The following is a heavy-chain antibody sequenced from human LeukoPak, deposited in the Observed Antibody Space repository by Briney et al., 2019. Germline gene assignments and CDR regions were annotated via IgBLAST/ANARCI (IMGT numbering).Heavy chain of an antibody. J-gene: IGHJ4*02. CDR1: GFTFSSYG. CDR3: ARLRGYSGYDYFDY. Sequence: GRSLRLSCAASGFTFSSYGMHWVRQAPGKGLEWVSVIYSGGSTDYADSVKGRFTISRDNSKNTLYLQMNSLRAEDTAVYYCARLRGYSGYDYFDYWGQGTLVTVSS. D-gene: IGHD5-12*01. V-gene: IGHV3-53*01. CDR2: IYSGGST.